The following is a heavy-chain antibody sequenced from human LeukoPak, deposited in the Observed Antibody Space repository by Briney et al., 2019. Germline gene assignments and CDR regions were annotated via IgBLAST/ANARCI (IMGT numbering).Heavy chain of an antibody. D-gene: IGHD3-10*01. CDR3: ARDSHYYGSGSSLYYYYGMDV. V-gene: IGHV3-30-3*01. Sequence: GGSLRLSCAASGFTFSSYAMHWVRQAPGKGLEWVAVISYDGSNKYYADSVKGRFTISRDNSKNTLYLQMNSLRAEDTAVYYCARDSHYYGSGSSLYYYYGMDVWGQGTTVTVSS. J-gene: IGHJ6*02. CDR2: ISYDGSNK. CDR1: GFTFSSYA.